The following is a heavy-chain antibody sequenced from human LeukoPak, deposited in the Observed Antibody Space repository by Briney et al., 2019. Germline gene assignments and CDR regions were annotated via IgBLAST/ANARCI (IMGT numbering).Heavy chain of an antibody. V-gene: IGHV3-23*01. CDR2: ISGSGGST. Sequence: GGSLRLSCAASGFTFSSYAMSWVRQAPGKGLEWVSAISGSGGSTYYADSVKGRFAISRDNSKNTLYLQMNSLRAEDTAVYYCAKDLGSSIAAAGTGHFDYWGQGTLVTVSS. D-gene: IGHD6-13*01. J-gene: IGHJ4*02. CDR3: AKDLGSSIAAAGTGHFDY. CDR1: GFTFSSYA.